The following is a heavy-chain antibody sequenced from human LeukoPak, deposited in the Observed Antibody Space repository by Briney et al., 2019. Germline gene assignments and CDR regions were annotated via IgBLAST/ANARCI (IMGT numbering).Heavy chain of an antibody. D-gene: IGHD4-17*01. CDR1: GFTFSNYG. CDR3: AKVLMDYGDYFDY. Sequence: GGSLRLSCAASGFTFSNYGIYWVRQAPGKGLEWVAFIQSDGNNKYYADSVKGRFSISRDNSKNTLYLQMNSLRTEDTAVYYCAKVLMDYGDYFDYWGQGTLVTASS. V-gene: IGHV3-30*02. CDR2: IQSDGNNK. J-gene: IGHJ4*02.